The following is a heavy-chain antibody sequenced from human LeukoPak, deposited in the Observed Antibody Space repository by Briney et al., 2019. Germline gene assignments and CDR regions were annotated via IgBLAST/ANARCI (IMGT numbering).Heavy chain of an antibody. CDR3: ATSYGRSDFYYGMAV. CDR2: IYYSGST. CDR1: GGSISSYY. D-gene: IGHD4-17*01. Sequence: SETLSLTCTVSGGSISSYYWSWIRQPPGKGLEWIGYIYYSGSTNYNTSLKSRVTISVDTSKNQFSLKLSSVTAADTAVYYCATSYGRSDFYYGMAVWGQGTTVTVSS. V-gene: IGHV4-59*08. J-gene: IGHJ6*02.